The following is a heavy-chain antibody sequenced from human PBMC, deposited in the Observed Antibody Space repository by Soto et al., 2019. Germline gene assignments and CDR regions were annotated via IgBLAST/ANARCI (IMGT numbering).Heavy chain of an antibody. V-gene: IGHV3-48*01. D-gene: IGHD3-16*01. J-gene: IGHJ6*03. Sequence: GGSLRLSCAASGFTFSSYSMNWVRQAPGKGLEWVSYISSSSSTIYYADSVKGRFTISRDKAKNSLYLQMNSLRAEDTAVYYCARDKAFGGETNHPYYYYYMDVWGKGTTVTVSS. CDR1: GFTFSSYS. CDR2: ISSSSSTI. CDR3: ARDKAFGGETNHPYYYYYMDV.